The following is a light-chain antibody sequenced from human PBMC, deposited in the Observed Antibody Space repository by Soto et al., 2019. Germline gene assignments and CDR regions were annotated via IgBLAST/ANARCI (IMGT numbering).Light chain of an antibody. CDR3: LQYGSSPLT. V-gene: IGKV3-20*01. J-gene: IGKJ4*01. Sequence: EIVLTQSPGTLSLSPWERATLSCRASQSVSSSYLAWYQQKPGQAPRLLIYGASSRATGIPDRFSGSGSGTDFTLTISRLEPEDFAVYYCLQYGSSPLTFGGGTKVEIK. CDR1: QSVSSSY. CDR2: GAS.